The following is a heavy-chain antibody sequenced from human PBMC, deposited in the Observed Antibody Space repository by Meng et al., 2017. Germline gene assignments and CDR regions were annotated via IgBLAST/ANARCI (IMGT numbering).Heavy chain of an antibody. CDR3: ARDIFNSSSWYGYYFDY. Sequence: ASVKVSCKASGYTFTSYGISWVRQAPGQGLEWMGIINPSGGSTSYAQKFQGRVTMTRDTSTSTVYMELSSLRSEDTAVYYCARDIFNSSSWYGYYFDYWGQGTLVTVSS. CDR1: GYTFTSYG. D-gene: IGHD6-13*01. J-gene: IGHJ4*02. CDR2: INPSGGST. V-gene: IGHV1-46*01.